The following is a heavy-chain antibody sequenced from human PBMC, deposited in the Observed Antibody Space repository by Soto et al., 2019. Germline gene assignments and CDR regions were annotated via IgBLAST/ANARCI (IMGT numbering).Heavy chain of an antibody. CDR1: GYTFTSYD. CDR2: INPSGGST. J-gene: IGHJ4*02. Sequence: ASVKVSCKASGYTFTSYDINWVRQATGQGLEWMGIINPSGGSTSYAQKFQGRVTMTRDTSTSTVYMELSSLRSEDTAVYYCARGVLTGYFDYWGQGTLVTVSS. V-gene: IGHV1-46*01. CDR3: ARGVLTGYFDY. D-gene: IGHD3-9*01.